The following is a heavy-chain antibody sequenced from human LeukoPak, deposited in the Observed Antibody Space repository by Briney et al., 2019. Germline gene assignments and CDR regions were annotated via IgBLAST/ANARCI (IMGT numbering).Heavy chain of an antibody. D-gene: IGHD3-22*01. CDR3: ARFCNYYDSSGYYYGFVP. Sequence: PSEILSLTCTVSGGSISSYYWSWIRQPPGKGLEWIGYIYYSGSTNYNPSLKSRVTISVDTSKNQFSLKLSSVTAADTAVYYCARFCNYYDSSGYYYGFVPWGQGTLVTVSS. CDR1: GGSISSYY. CDR2: IYYSGST. J-gene: IGHJ5*02. V-gene: IGHV4-59*01.